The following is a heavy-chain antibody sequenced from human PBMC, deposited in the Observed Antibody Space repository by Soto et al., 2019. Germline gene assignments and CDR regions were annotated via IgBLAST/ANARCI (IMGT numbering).Heavy chain of an antibody. CDR2: ISGSGGST. V-gene: IGHV3-23*01. J-gene: IGHJ6*02. CDR1: GFTFSSYA. CDR3: ANLATVTVYYYYGMDV. Sequence: GGSLRLSCAASGFTFSSYAMSWVRQAPGKGLEWVSAISGSGGSTYYADSVKGRFTISRDNSKNTLYLQMNSLRAEDTALFYCANLATVTVYYYYGMDVWGQGTTVTVSS. D-gene: IGHD4-17*01.